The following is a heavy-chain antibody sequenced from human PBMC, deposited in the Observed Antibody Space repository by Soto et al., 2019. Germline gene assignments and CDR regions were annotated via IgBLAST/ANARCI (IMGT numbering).Heavy chain of an antibody. D-gene: IGHD3-10*01. CDR2: ISGSGGST. CDR3: AKRGWQKAFDI. Sequence: VGSLRLSCASSVFTFSSYAMSCARHAPGKWLEWVSAISGSGGSTYYADSVKGRFTISRDNSKNTLYLQMNSLRAEDTAVYYCAKRGWQKAFDIWCQGTMVTVS. V-gene: IGHV3-23*01. CDR1: VFTFSSYA. J-gene: IGHJ3*02.